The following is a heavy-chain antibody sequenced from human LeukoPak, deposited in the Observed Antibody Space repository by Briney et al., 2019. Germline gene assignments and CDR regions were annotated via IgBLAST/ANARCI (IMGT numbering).Heavy chain of an antibody. CDR1: GGTFSSYA. J-gene: IGHJ4*02. CDR2: IIPIFGTA. CDR3: AVSEEVLRFLEWGY. D-gene: IGHD3-3*01. Sequence: ASVKVSCKASGGTFSSYAISWVRQAPGQGLEWMGGIIPIFGTANYAQKFQGRVTITADESTSTAYMELSSLRSEDTAVYYCAVSEEVLRFLEWGYWGQGTLVTVSS. V-gene: IGHV1-69*13.